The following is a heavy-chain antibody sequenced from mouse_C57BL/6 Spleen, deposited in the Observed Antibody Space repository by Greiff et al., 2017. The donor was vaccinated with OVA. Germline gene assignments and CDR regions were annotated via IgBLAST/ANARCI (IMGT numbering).Heavy chain of an antibody. J-gene: IGHJ1*03. Sequence: VQLKQSGPVLVKPGASVKMSCKASGYTFTDYYMNWVKQSHGKSLEWIGVINPYNGGTSYNQKFKGKATLTVDKSSSTAYMELNSLTSEDSAVYYCARVYYGSSYGYFDVWGTGTTVTVSS. CDR2: INPYNGGT. CDR1: GYTFTDYY. D-gene: IGHD1-1*01. CDR3: ARVYYGSSYGYFDV. V-gene: IGHV1-19*01.